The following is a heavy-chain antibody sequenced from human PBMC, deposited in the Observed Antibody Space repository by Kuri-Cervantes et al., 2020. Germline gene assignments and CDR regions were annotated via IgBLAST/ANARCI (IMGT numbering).Heavy chain of an antibody. V-gene: IGHV4-39*07. CDR2: IYYSGGT. CDR1: GGSISRSNYY. J-gene: IGHJ4*02. D-gene: IGHD7-27*01. Sequence: SETLSLTCTVSGGSISRSNYYWGWIRQPPGKGLEWIGSIYYSGGTYYNPSLKSRVTISVDTSKNQFSLKLSSVTAADTAVYYCARDIAGDGVDYWGQGTLVTVSS. CDR3: ARDIAGDGVDY.